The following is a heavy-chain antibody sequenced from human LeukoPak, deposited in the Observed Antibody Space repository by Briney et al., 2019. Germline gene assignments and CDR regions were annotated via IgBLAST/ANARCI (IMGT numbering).Heavy chain of an antibody. J-gene: IGHJ4*02. CDR2: IHASGST. V-gene: IGHV4-4*07. CDR1: GESISTDY. CDR3: AREVRAGYYFIY. D-gene: IGHD3-9*01. Sequence: SETLSLTCTVSGESISTDYWSWIRQPAGKGLEWIGRIHASGSTNYTPSLKSRVTISVDTSKSQFSLSLRSVTAADTAVYYCAREVRAGYYFIYWGPGTLVTVSS.